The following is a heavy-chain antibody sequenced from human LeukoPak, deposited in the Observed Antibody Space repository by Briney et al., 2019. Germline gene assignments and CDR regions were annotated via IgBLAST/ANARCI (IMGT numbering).Heavy chain of an antibody. CDR1: GDSISNYY. CDR2: IYTSGST. D-gene: IGHD3-22*01. Sequence: SETLSLTCTLSGDSISNYYWSWIRQPAGKGLEWIGRIYTSGSTNYNPSLKSRVTMSVDTSKNQFSLKLSSVTAADTAVYYCARGPRRRYDSSGYYYGYWGQGTLVTVSS. J-gene: IGHJ4*02. CDR3: ARGPRRRYDSSGYYYGY. V-gene: IGHV4-4*07.